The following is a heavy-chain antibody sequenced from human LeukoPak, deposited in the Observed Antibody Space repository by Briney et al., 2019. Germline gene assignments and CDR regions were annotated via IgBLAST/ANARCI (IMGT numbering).Heavy chain of an antibody. D-gene: IGHD5-18*01. J-gene: IGHJ4*02. CDR1: GGTFSSYA. V-gene: IGHV1-69*01. CDR2: IIPIFGTA. CDR3: ARERVDTAMVYLIDY. Sequence: ASVKVSCKASGGTFSSYAISWVRQAPGQGLEWMGGIIPIFGTANYAQKFQGRVTITADESTSTAYMELGSLRSEDTAVYYCARERVDTAMVYLIDYWGQGTLVTVSS.